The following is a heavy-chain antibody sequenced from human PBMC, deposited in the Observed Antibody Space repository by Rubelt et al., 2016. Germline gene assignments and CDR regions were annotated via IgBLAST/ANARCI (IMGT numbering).Heavy chain of an antibody. D-gene: IGHD1-7*01. CDR2: ISAYNGNT. Sequence: QVQLVQSGAEVKKPGASVKVSCKASGYTFTSYGISWVRQAPGQGLEWMGWISAYNGNTNFARRLPGSVTLTPDPSTSTAYMVLRRLGSDDTAVYYCARALELRVGYFDYWGQGTLVTVSS. V-gene: IGHV1-18*01. CDR3: ARALELRVGYFDY. CDR1: GYTFTSYG. J-gene: IGHJ4*02.